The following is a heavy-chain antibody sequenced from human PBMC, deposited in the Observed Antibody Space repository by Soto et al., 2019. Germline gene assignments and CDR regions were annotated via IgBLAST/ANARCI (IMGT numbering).Heavy chain of an antibody. CDR3: ARSCAGAAASPFDY. CDR1: GGSISSGGYY. V-gene: IGHV4-31*03. Sequence: QVQLQESGPGLVKPSQTLSLTCTVSGGSISSGGYYWSWIRQHPGKGLEWIGYIYYSGSTYYNPSLKCRVTLSVDPSKIQFALKLPSVTAPHTAVYYCARSCAGAAASPFDYWGPGTLFTGSS. D-gene: IGHD6-13*01. J-gene: IGHJ4*02. CDR2: IYYSGST.